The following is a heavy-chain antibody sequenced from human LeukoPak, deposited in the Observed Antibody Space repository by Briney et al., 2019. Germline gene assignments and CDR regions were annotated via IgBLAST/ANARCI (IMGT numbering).Heavy chain of an antibody. CDR3: ATTPPHVGATNAMYYFDY. J-gene: IGHJ4*02. V-gene: IGHV1-24*01. CDR2: FDPEDGET. Sequence: ASVKVSCKVSGYTLTELSMHWVRQAPGKGLEWMGGFDPEDGETIYAQKFQGSVTMTEDTSTDTAYMELGSLRSEDTAVYYCATTPPHVGATNAMYYFDYWGQGTLVTVSS. D-gene: IGHD1-26*01. CDR1: GYTLTELS.